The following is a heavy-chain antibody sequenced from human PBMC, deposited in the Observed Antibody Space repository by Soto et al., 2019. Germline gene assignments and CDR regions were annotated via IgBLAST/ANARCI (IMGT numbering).Heavy chain of an antibody. CDR1: GYTFTSYG. V-gene: IGHV1-18*01. CDR3: ARDIGLVGAENAFDI. CDR2: IGAYNGNT. J-gene: IGHJ3*02. D-gene: IGHD1-26*01. Sequence: ASVKVSCKASGYTFTSYGISWVRQAPGQGLEWMGWIGAYNGNTNYAQKLQGRVTVTTDTSTSTAYMELRSLRSDDTAVYYCARDIGLVGAENAFDIWGQGTMVTVSS.